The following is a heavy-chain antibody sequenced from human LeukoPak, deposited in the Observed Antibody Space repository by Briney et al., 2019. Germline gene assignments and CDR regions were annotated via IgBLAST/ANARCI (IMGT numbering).Heavy chain of an antibody. V-gene: IGHV3-30*02. CDR3: ARDFRGVSPLDY. Sequence: GGSLRLSCAASGFTLSSYGMHWVRQAPGKGLEWVAFIRYDGSNKYYADSVKGRFTISRDNSKNTLYLQMNSLRAEDTAVYYCARDFRGVSPLDYWGQGTLVTVSS. J-gene: IGHJ4*02. CDR2: IRYDGSNK. D-gene: IGHD3-10*01. CDR1: GFTLSSYG.